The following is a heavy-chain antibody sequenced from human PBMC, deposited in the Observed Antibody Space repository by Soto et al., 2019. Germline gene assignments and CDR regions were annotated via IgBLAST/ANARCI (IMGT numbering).Heavy chain of an antibody. J-gene: IGHJ4*02. CDR3: GKDGQHLGGGYFDY. CDR2: ISGSGGST. CDR1: GFTFSSYA. V-gene: IGHV3-23*01. Sequence: EVQLLESGGGLVQPGGSLRLSCAASGFTFSSYAMSWVRQAPGKGLEWVSAISGSGGSTYYADSVKGRFTISRDNSKNRQYQERNTVIAEDTAVYYCGKDGQHLGGGYFDYWGQGTLVTVSS. D-gene: IGHD6-13*01.